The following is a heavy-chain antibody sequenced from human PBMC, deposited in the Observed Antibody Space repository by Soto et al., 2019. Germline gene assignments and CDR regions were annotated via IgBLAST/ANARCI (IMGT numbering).Heavy chain of an antibody. J-gene: IGHJ4*02. D-gene: IGHD2-2*01. CDR1: GFTFSSYA. CDR3: ANFELLSSEPAAKSSY. CDR2: ISGSGGST. Sequence: GGSLRLSCAASGFTFSSYAMSWVRQAPGKGLEWVSAISGSGGSTYYADSVKGRFTISRDNSKNTLYLQMNSLRAEDTAVYYCANFELLSSEPAAKSSYWGQGTLVTVSS. V-gene: IGHV3-23*01.